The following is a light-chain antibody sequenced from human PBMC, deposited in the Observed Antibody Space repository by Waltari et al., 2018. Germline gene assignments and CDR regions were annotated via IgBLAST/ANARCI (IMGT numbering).Light chain of an antibody. CDR3: QQTYNVPPIT. CDR2: DAS. J-gene: IGKJ5*01. V-gene: IGKV1-39*01. Sequence: DIQMTQSPSSLSASIGDRVTITCRASQTIATSLNWYQQKRGKAPQLLIYDASTLRSGVPSRFSGSGSGTDFTLTISSLQPEDFATYYCQQTYNVPPITFGQGTRLDIK. CDR1: QTIATS.